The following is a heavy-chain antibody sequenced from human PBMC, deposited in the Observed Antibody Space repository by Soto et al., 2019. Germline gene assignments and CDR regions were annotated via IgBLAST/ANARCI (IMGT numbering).Heavy chain of an antibody. CDR1: GGSVSSGYNY. V-gene: IGHV4-61*01. CDR3: ARDPAPYIAAAGTGFDS. CDR2: IYYSGST. D-gene: IGHD6-13*01. J-gene: IGHJ4*02. Sequence: PSETLSLTCTVSGGSVSSGYNYWTWIRQPPGKGLEWLGYIYYSGSTKYNPSLESRVSISVDRSKNQFSLKLTSVTAADTAVYYCARDPAPYIAAAGTGFDSWGQGTLVTVSS.